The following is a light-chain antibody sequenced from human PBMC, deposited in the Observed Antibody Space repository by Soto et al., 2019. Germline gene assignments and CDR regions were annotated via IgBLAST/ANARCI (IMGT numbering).Light chain of an antibody. CDR3: QQANSFPLT. CDR1: QGISTY. V-gene: IGKV1-12*01. J-gene: IGKJ4*01. Sequence: DIQMTQSPSSLSASVGDRVTITSRASQGISTYLNCYQQKPGKAPKLLIYAASSLQSGVPSRFSGSGSGTDFTLTISSLQPEDFATYYCQQANSFPLTFGGGTKVDIK. CDR2: AAS.